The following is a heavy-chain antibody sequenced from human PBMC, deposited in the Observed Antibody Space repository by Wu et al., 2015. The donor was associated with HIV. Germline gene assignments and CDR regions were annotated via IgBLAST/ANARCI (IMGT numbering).Heavy chain of an antibody. Sequence: QVQLVQSGAEVKRPGASVKVSCKASGYTFTGYYMHWVRQAPGQGLEWMGWINPNSGGTNYAQKFQGRVTMTRDTSTSTAYMELSRLRSDDTAVYYCAREGYCSSTSCDNWFDPWGQGTLVTVS. CDR3: AREGYCSSTSCDNWFDP. D-gene: IGHD2-2*01. CDR2: INPNSGGT. J-gene: IGHJ5*02. V-gene: IGHV1-2*02. CDR1: GYTFTGYY.